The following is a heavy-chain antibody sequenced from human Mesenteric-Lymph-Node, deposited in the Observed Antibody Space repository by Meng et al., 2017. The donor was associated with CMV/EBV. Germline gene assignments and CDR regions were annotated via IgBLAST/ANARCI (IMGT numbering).Heavy chain of an antibody. D-gene: IGHD6-19*01. CDR1: VGTLRSYG. Sequence: SVGTLRSYGISWVRQAPGQGREWMGRIIPILGIANYAQKFQGGVTITADKSTSTAYMELSSLRSEDTAVYYCARVLIAVAGTRWFDPWGQGTLVTVSS. CDR2: IIPILGIA. V-gene: IGHV1-69*04. CDR3: ARVLIAVAGTRWFDP. J-gene: IGHJ5*02.